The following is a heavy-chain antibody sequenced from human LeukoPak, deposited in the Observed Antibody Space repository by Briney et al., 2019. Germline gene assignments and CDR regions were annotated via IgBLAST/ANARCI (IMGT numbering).Heavy chain of an antibody. Sequence: APETLSLTCTVSGGSISSYYWSWIRQPPGKGLEWMGYIYYSGSTNYNPSLKSRVTISVDTSKNQFSLKLSSVTAADTAVYYCARLGYYDILTGRGGNWFDPWGQGTLVTVSS. J-gene: IGHJ5*02. CDR1: GGSISSYY. CDR2: IYYSGST. CDR3: ARLGYYDILTGRGGNWFDP. D-gene: IGHD3-9*01. V-gene: IGHV4-59*08.